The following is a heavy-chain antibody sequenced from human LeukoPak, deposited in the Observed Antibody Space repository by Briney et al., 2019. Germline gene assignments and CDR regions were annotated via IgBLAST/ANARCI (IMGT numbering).Heavy chain of an antibody. J-gene: IGHJ4*02. V-gene: IGHV1-2*02. Sequence: ASVKVSCKASGYTFTGYNKHWVRQAPGQGLEWMGWINPNSGGTNYAQKFQGRVTITRDTSINTAYMELGRLTSDDTAVYYCTKEGVEGYWGQGTLVTVSS. CDR1: GYTFTGYN. CDR3: TKEGVEGY. CDR2: INPNSGGT.